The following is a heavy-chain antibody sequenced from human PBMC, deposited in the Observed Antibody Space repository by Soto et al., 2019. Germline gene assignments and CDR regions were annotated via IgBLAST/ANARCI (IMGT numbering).Heavy chain of an antibody. CDR1: GGSISSGGYY. V-gene: IGHV4-31*11. Sequence: QVQLQESGPGLVKPSQTLSLTCAVSGGSISSGGYYWRWIRQHPGKGLEWIGYIYYSGSTYYNPSLKSRVTISVDAAKNQFSLKLRSVTAADTAVYYCARVGGINGFDPWGQGTLVTVSS. CDR2: IYYSGST. CDR3: ARVGGINGFDP. J-gene: IGHJ5*02. D-gene: IGHD3-16*01.